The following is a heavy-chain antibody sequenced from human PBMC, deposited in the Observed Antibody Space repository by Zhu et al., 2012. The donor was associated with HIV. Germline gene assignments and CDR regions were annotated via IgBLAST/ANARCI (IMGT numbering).Heavy chain of an antibody. V-gene: IGHV4-38-2*02. D-gene: IGHD1-1*01. CDR2: IYHTGST. CDR1: GYSISTGYY. Sequence: QVQLQESGPGLVKPSETLSLTCTVSGYSISTGYYWGWIRQPAGKGLDWIGHIYHTGSTYYNPSLKTRVTMSVDTSKNHFSLKLSSVSAADTAVYYCATGEASLAAPGTGYFKSRGQGALVTVSS. CDR3: ATGEASLAAPGTGYFKS. J-gene: IGHJ4*02.